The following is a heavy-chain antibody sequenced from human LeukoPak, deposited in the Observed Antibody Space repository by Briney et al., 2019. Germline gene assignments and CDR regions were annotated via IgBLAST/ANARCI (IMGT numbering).Heavy chain of an antibody. CDR1: GFTFSSYA. J-gene: IGHJ5*02. CDR2: ISYDGSNK. CDR3: ARDGHACTGCYVRWFDP. Sequence: PGRSLRLSCAASGFTFSSYAMHWVRQAPGKGLEWVAVISYDGSNKYYADSVKGRFTISRDNSKNTLYLQMNSLRAEDTAVYYCARDGHACTGCYVRWFDPWGQGTLVTVSS. D-gene: IGHD2-2*01. V-gene: IGHV3-30-3*01.